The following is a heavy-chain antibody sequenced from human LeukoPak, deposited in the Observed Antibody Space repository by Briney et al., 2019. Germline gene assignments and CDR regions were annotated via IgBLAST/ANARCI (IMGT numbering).Heavy chain of an antibody. V-gene: IGHV4-30-4*01. CDR1: GDFISSGDYY. CDR3: ARGRRYYDSSGSP. D-gene: IGHD3-22*01. J-gene: IGHJ5*02. Sequence: PSQTLSLTCTVSGDFISSGDYYWSWIRRPPGTGLEWIGYVYYSGSIHYNPSLKSRVTISVDTSKNQFSLKLSSVTAADTAVYYCARGRRYYDSSGSPWGQGTLVTVSS. CDR2: VYYSGSI.